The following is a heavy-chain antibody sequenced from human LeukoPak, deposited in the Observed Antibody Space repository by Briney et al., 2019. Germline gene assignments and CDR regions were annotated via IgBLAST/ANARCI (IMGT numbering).Heavy chain of an antibody. CDR3: AKGNAFDP. CDR1: GFTLSSYA. J-gene: IGHJ5*02. Sequence: GGSLRLSCAASGFTLSSYAMSWVRQAPGKGLEWVSGFSGSGSSTFYADSVKGRFTISRDNSKNTLYLQMNSLRAEDTAVYYCAKGNAFDPWGQGTLVTVSS. V-gene: IGHV3-23*01. CDR2: FSGSGSST.